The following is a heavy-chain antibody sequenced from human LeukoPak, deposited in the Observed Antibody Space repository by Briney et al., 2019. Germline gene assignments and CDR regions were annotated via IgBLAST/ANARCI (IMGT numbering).Heavy chain of an antibody. V-gene: IGHV5-51*01. CDR3: AVGGDTSGWYNAFDI. D-gene: IGHD6-19*01. Sequence: GESLKISCKGSGNSFTSYWIGWVRQMPGKGLEWRGIIYPGDSDTRYSPSFQGQVTISADKSISTAYLQWASLKASDTAMYYCAVGGDTSGWYNAFDIWGQGTMVTVSS. CDR2: IYPGDSDT. CDR1: GNSFTSYW. J-gene: IGHJ3*02.